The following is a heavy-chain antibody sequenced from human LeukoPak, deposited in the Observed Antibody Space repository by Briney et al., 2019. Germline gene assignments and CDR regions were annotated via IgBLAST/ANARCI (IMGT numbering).Heavy chain of an antibody. V-gene: IGHV1-69*04. D-gene: IGHD1-1*01. CDR1: GGTFSSYA. CDR3: ARSTTNYGIDV. J-gene: IGHJ6*02. CDR2: IIHILGIE. Sequence: ASVRVSCTASGGTFSSYAMSWVRQAPGKGLEWMGRIIHILGIENYAQKFKGRVTITADKSTSTAYMELSSLRSEDTAVYYCARSTTNYGIDVWGQGTTVTVSS.